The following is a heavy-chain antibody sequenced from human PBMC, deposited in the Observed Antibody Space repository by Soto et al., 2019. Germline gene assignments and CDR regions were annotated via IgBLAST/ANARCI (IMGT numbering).Heavy chain of an antibody. CDR2: IYYSGST. CDR1: GGSISSYY. D-gene: IGHD3-9*01. J-gene: IGHJ6*02. V-gene: IGHV4-59*01. CDR3: AINLGYYYILTGYYQVNGMDV. Sequence: PSETLSLTCTVSGGSISSYYWSWIRQPPGKGLEWIGYIYYSGSTNYNPSLKSRVTISVDTSKNQFSLKLSSVTAADTAVYYCAINLGYYYILTGYYQVNGMDVWGQGTTVTVSS.